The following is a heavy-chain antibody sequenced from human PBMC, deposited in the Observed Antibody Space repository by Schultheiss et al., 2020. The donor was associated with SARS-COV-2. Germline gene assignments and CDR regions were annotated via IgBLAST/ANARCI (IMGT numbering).Heavy chain of an antibody. Sequence: SCAASGFTFSSYGMHWVRQAPGKGLEWVAVIWYDGSNKYYADSVKGRFAISRDDAKTTLYLHMYNVRPEDAALYYCARALVPSPKSGSVSWGQGTLVTVSS. CDR3: ARALVPSPKSGSVS. D-gene: IGHD2-2*01. CDR1: GFTFSSYG. J-gene: IGHJ5*02. CDR2: IWYDGSNK. V-gene: IGHV3-33*01.